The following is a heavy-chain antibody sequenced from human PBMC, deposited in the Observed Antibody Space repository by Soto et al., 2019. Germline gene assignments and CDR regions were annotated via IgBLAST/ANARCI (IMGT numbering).Heavy chain of an antibody. Sequence: PGGSLRLSCAASGFTFSSYSMNWVRQAPGKGLEWVSYISSSSSTIYYADSVKGRFTISRDNAKNSLYLQMNSLRDEDTAVYYCARVPLGHYDILTGYYYWGKGTLVTVSS. J-gene: IGHJ4*02. CDR3: ARVPLGHYDILTGYYY. D-gene: IGHD3-9*01. V-gene: IGHV3-48*02. CDR1: GFTFSSYS. CDR2: ISSSSSTI.